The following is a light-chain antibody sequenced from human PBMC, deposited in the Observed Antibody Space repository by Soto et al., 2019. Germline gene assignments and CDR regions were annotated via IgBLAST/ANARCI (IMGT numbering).Light chain of an antibody. CDR3: LQGYNYPHT. CDR2: ATS. V-gene: IGKV1-6*01. Sequence: AIQMTQSPSSLSASVGDRVTITCRASQDIRNDLGWYQQKPGKAPNLLIYATSTWVPSRFSGSGSGTDFTLTISSLQPEDFATYYCLQGYNYPHTFGPGTKVDIK. J-gene: IGKJ3*01. CDR1: QDIRND.